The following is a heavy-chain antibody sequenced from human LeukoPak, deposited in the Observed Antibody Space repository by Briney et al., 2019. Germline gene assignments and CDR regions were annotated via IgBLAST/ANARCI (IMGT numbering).Heavy chain of an antibody. CDR1: GYTFTGYF. CDR2: IKTNSGGT. CDR3: AREEAATPSGFDY. V-gene: IGHV1-2*02. J-gene: IGHJ4*02. Sequence: ASVKVSCKASGYTFTGYFMHWVRQAPGQGLEWMGWIKTNSGGTKYAQKFQGRVTMTRDTSISTAYMELTRLRSDDTAVYYCAREEAATPSGFDYWGQGTLVTVSS. D-gene: IGHD6-25*01.